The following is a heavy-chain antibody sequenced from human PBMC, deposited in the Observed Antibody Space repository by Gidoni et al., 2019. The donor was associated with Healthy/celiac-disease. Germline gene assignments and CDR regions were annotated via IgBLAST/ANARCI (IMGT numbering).Heavy chain of an antibody. J-gene: IGHJ4*02. V-gene: IGHV3-15*01. CDR2: IKSKTDGGTT. D-gene: IGHD3-22*01. CDR1: GFTFSNAW. CDR3: TTDLTGDYYDSSVTWDYFDY. Sequence: EVQLVESGGGLVKPGGSLRLSCAASGFTFSNAWMSWVRQAPGKGLEWVGRIKSKTDGGTTDYAAPVKGRFTISRDDSKNTLYLQMNSLKTEDTAVYYCTTDLTGDYYDSSVTWDYFDYWGQGTLVTVSS.